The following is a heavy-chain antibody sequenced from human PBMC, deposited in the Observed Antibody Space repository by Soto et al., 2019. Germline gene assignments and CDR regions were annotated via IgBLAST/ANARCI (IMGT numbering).Heavy chain of an antibody. V-gene: IGHV1-18*01. J-gene: IGHJ4*02. CDR1: GYAFTTYG. CDR3: ARGRYGDY. D-gene: IGHD1-1*01. Sequence: QVHLVQSGAEVKKPGASVTVSCKGSGYAFTTYGITWVRQAPGQGLERMGWMSAHNGNTNYAQKLQGRVTVSRDTSTSTAYMELRRLRSDDTAVYYCARGRYGDYWGQGALVTVSS. CDR2: MSAHNGNT.